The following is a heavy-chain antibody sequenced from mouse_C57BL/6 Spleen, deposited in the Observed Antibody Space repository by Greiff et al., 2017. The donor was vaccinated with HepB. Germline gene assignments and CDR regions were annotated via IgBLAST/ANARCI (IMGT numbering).Heavy chain of an antibody. Sequence: VQLQQSGAELVKPGASVKISCKASGYTFTDYYMNWVKQRPGKSLEWIGDINPKDGGTSYNRKFKGKATLTVDKSSSTAYMELRSLTSEDSAVYYCARDRSSYGYFDYWGQGTMVTVSA. D-gene: IGHD1-1*01. CDR3: ARDRSSYGYFDY. CDR1: GYTFTDYY. V-gene: IGHV1-26*01. CDR2: INPKDGGT. J-gene: IGHJ3*01.